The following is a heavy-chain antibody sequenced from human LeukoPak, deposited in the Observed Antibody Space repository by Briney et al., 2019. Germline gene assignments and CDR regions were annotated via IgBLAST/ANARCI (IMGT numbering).Heavy chain of an antibody. CDR2: INPSDGAT. D-gene: IGHD3-16*01. CDR3: AREQGGGLSGNLGGLFASYYTYYYMDV. Sequence: ASVKVSCKASGYTFTMYYIHWVRQAPGQGLEWMGMINPSDGATTYAQRFQGRLTMTRDMSTTTVYMDLRSLRSEDTAGYFCAREQGGGLSGNLGGLFASYYTYYYMDVWGRGATVTVSS. CDR1: GYTFTMYY. J-gene: IGHJ6*03. V-gene: IGHV1-46*01.